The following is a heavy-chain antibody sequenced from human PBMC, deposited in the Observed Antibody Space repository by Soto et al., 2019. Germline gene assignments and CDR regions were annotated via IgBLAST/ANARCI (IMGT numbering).Heavy chain of an antibody. D-gene: IGHD2-8*01. Sequence: QGQLVQSGAEVKKPGASVKVSCKASGYTFTRYGISWVRQAPGQGLEWMGWISDYNGDTNYAQKFQGRVTMTIDTSTSTAYMALRSLTSDDTAVYYCAKNGQPPYYYYAMDVWGQGTTVTVSS. V-gene: IGHV1-18*01. CDR3: AKNGQPPYYYYAMDV. CDR2: ISDYNGDT. CDR1: GYTFTRYG. J-gene: IGHJ6*02.